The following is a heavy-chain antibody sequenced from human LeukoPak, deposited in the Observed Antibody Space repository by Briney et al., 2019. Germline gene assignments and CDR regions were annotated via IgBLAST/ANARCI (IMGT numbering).Heavy chain of an antibody. CDR1: GFTFSSFA. CDR3: AKGWSGYFRSPFDL. J-gene: IGHJ3*01. V-gene: IGHV3-23*01. CDR2: VTGDSGTI. Sequence: GGSLRLSCTASGFTFSSFAMNWVRQVPGKGLEWVSVVTGDSGTIHYSDSVKGRFTISRGNSKNTLYLQMNKLRAEDTAVYYCAKGWSGYFRSPFDLWGQGTMVTVSS. D-gene: IGHD3-3*01.